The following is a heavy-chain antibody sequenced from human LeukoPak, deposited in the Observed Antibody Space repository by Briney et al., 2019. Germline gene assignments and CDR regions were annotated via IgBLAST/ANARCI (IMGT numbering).Heavy chain of an antibody. CDR3: ARVGIAARLGYFQH. D-gene: IGHD6-6*01. CDR1: GGTFSSYA. CDR2: IIPIFGTA. V-gene: IGHV1-69*13. Sequence: ASVKVSCKASGGTFSSYAISWMRQAPGQGLEWMGGIIPIFGTANYAQKFQGRVTITADESTSTAYMELSSLRSEDTAVYYCARVGIAARLGYFQHWGQGTLVTVSS. J-gene: IGHJ1*01.